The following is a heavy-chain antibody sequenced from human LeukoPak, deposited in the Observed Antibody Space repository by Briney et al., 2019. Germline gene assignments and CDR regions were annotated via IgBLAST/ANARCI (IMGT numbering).Heavy chain of an antibody. CDR3: ARDSPNSGDDGGY. Sequence: GASVKVSCKASGYTFTDYYMHWVRQAPGQGLEWMGWINPNGGATEYAQRLQGRVTMTRGTSIRTAYLDLGRLTSDDTAVYYCARDSPNSGDDGGYWGQGTLVTVSS. D-gene: IGHD2-21*02. V-gene: IGHV1-2*02. CDR2: INPNGGAT. CDR1: GYTFTDYY. J-gene: IGHJ4*02.